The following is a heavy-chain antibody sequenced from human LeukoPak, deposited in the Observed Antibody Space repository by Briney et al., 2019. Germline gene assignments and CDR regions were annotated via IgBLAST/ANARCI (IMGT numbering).Heavy chain of an antibody. D-gene: IGHD1-26*01. V-gene: IGHV4-39*01. J-gene: IGHJ4*02. CDR3: AYSGSYGHLGY. CDR1: GGSISSNAYY. CDR2: IYSSVST. Sequence: ASETLSLTCTVSGGSISSNAYYWAWIRQPPGKGLEWIGSIYSSVSTYYNPSLKSRVTISVDTSKNQFSLRLSSVTAADTALYYCAYSGSYGHLGYWGQGIPVTVAS.